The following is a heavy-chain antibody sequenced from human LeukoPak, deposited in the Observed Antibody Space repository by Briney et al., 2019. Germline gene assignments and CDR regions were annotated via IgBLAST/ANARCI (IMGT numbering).Heavy chain of an antibody. CDR1: GYIFTNYG. CDR2: IIPIFGTA. CDR3: ARERKEGIQL. D-gene: IGHD1-1*01. Sequence: ASVKVSCKASGYIFTNYGISWVRQAPGQGLEWMGGIIPIFGTANYAQRFQGRVTITADESTSTAYMELSSLRSEDTAVYYCARERKEGIQLWGQGTLVTVSS. V-gene: IGHV1-69*13. J-gene: IGHJ4*02.